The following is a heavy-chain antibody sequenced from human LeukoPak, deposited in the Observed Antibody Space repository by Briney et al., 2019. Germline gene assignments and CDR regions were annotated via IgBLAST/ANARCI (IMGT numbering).Heavy chain of an antibody. D-gene: IGHD3-10*01. CDR2: IYHSGST. Sequence: SETLSLTCAVSGGSISSSNWWSWVRQPPGKGLEWIGEIYHSGSTNYNPSLKSRDTISVDKSKNQFSLKLSSVTAADTAVYYCARVYYYGSGSPDYWGQGTLVTVSS. V-gene: IGHV4-4*02. J-gene: IGHJ4*02. CDR1: GGSISSSNW. CDR3: ARVYYYGSGSPDY.